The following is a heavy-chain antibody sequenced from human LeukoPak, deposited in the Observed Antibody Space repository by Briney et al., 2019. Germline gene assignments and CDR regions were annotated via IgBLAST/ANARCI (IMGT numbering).Heavy chain of an antibody. D-gene: IGHD3-22*01. Sequence: SETLSLTCAVYGGSFSGYYWSWTRQPPGKGLEWIGEINHSGSTNYNPSLKSRVTISVDTSKNQFSLKLSSVTAADTAVYYCARVASDSSGYYYPYYFDYWGQGTLVTVSS. CDR3: ARVASDSSGYYYPYYFDY. J-gene: IGHJ4*02. CDR2: INHSGST. V-gene: IGHV4-34*01. CDR1: GGSFSGYY.